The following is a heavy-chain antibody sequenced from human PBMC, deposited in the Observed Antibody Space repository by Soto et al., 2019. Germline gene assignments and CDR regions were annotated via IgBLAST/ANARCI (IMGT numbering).Heavy chain of an antibody. V-gene: IGHV3-30*18. CDR3: AKDGTDTAIVTIDYYYRDV. Sequence: QVQLVESGGGVVQHGRSLRLSGAASGFTFSSYVMHWVRQAPGKGMEWVAVISYDGSNKYYADSVKGQFTISIDNSENTLSLRMNSLRAEATAVYYCAKDGTDTAIVTIDYYYRDVWANGTTVTVSS. CDR1: GFTFSSYV. CDR2: ISYDGSNK. J-gene: IGHJ6*03. D-gene: IGHD5-18*01.